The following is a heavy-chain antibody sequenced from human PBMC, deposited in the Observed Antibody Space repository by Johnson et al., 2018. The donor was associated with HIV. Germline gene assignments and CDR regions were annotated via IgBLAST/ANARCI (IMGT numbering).Heavy chain of an antibody. CDR3: ARGKLPAALRRGDAFDI. CDR1: GFTFSSYW. V-gene: IGHV3-20*04. CDR2: INWNGGST. D-gene: IGHD2-2*01. J-gene: IGHJ3*02. Sequence: EVRLVESGGGLVQPGGSLRLSCAASGFTFSSYWMHWVRQAPGKGLEWVSGINWNGGSTGYADSVKGRFTISRDTAKNSLYLQMNSLRAEDTALYYCARGKLPAALRRGDAFDIWGQGTMVTVSS.